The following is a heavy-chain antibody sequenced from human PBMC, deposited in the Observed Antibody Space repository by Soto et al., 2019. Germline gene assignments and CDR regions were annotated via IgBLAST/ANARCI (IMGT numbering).Heavy chain of an antibody. CDR3: ARYWTAGTFYGAFDI. J-gene: IGHJ3*02. V-gene: IGHV1-69*06. CDR1: GGTFSDYT. CDR2: IIPMIGAT. D-gene: IGHD2-8*02. Sequence: QVQLVQSGSEVKKPGSSVKVSCKASGGTFSDYTMSGLRQAPGRGLEWMGGIIPMIGATNNAQKLKGRLTIIADKSTGTVYMELNSLRSDDTAVYYCARYWTAGTFYGAFDIWCQGTEVTVSP.